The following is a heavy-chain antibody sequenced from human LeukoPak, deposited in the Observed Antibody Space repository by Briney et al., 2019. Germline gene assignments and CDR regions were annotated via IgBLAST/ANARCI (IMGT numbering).Heavy chain of an antibody. V-gene: IGHV3-21*01. J-gene: IGHJ4*02. CDR2: ISSLSYI. CDR3: ARPSVKYIYDPLDY. CDR1: GVNFNSYS. D-gene: IGHD5-18*01. Sequence: PGRSLRLSRAPSGVNFNSYSMTWVAQAPGQGLEWGSSISSLSYIYYADSVKGRFTISRDNAKNSLYLQMNSLRAEDTAVYYCARPSVKYIYDPLDYWGQGTLVTVSS.